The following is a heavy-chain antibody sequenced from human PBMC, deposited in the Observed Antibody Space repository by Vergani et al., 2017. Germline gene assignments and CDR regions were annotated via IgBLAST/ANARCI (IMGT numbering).Heavy chain of an antibody. CDR2: INTNTGNP. CDR1: GYTFTNYA. D-gene: IGHD2-2*01. J-gene: IGHJ5*02. CDR3: ARDGRTVVVPAAPGDWFDP. V-gene: IGHV7-4-1*02. Sequence: QVQLVQSGSELKKPGASVKVSCKASGYTFTNYAMNWVRQAPGQGLEWMGWINTNTGNPTYSQGFTGRFVFSLDTSVSTAYLQISSRKSEDTAVYYCARDGRTVVVPAAPGDWFDPWGQGTLVTVSS.